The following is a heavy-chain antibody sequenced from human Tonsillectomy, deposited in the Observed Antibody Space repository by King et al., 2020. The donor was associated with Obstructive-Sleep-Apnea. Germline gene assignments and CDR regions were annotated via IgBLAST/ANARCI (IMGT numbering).Heavy chain of an antibody. Sequence: QLQESGPGLVKPSETLSLTCTVAGGSISSNSYCWGWIRQPPGKGVGCIGRIYYNGSTYYNPSLKSRLSISLDTSKNPFSLKVSSVTAADTAVYYCASALRDASRWPSFDYWGRGTLVTVSS. V-gene: IGHV4-39*07. CDR3: ASALRDASRWPSFDY. CDR1: GGSISSNSYC. CDR2: IYYNGST. J-gene: IGHJ4*02. D-gene: IGHD6-19*01.